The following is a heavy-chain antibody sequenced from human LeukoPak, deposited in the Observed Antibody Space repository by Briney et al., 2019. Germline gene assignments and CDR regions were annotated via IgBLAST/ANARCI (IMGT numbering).Heavy chain of an antibody. CDR1: GYSFTTYW. V-gene: IGHV5-10-1*01. CDR3: AWDSGSPYDLDY. Sequence: HGESLKISCKGSGYSFTTYWISWVRQMPGKGLEWMGRIDPSDSYTNYSPSFQGHVTISADKSISTAYLQWSSLKASDTAMYYCAWDSGSPYDLDYWGQGTLITVSS. J-gene: IGHJ4*02. CDR2: IDPSDSYT. D-gene: IGHD1-26*01.